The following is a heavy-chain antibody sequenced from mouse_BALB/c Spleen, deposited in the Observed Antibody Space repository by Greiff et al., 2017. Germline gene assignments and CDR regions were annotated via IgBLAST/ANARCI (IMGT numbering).Heavy chain of an antibody. CDR3: ARHGLRSNYAMDY. V-gene: IGHV5-12-1*01. J-gene: IGHJ4*01. CDR1: GFAFSSYD. CDR2: ISSGGGST. D-gene: IGHD1-1*01. Sequence: EVKLVESGGGLVKPGGSLKLSCAASGFAFSSYDMSWVRQTPEKRLEWVAYISSGGGSTYYPDTVKGRFTISRDNAKNTLYLQMSSLKSEDTAMYYCARHGLRSNYAMDYWGQGTSVTVSS.